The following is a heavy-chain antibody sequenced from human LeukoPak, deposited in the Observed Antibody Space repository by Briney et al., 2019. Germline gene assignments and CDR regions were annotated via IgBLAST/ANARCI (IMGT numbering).Heavy chain of an antibody. CDR3: AREGGDTMVRGLYYYGMDV. Sequence: GGSLRLSCAASGFTVSSNYMSWVRQAPGKGLEWVSVIYSGGSTYYADFVKGRFTISRDNSKNTLYLQMNSLRAEDTAVYYCAREGGDTMVRGLYYYGMDVWGQGTTVTVSS. V-gene: IGHV3-66*01. CDR2: IYSGGST. D-gene: IGHD3-10*01. CDR1: GFTVSSNY. J-gene: IGHJ6*02.